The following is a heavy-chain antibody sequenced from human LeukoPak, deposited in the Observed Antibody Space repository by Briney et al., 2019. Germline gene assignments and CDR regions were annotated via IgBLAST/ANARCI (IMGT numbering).Heavy chain of an antibody. V-gene: IGHV3-53*01. Sequence: PGGSLRLSCAASGFTVSSNYMSWVRQAPGQGLEWVSVIYSGGSIYYADSVKGRFTISRDNSKNTLYLQMNSMRAEDTAVYYCARAVGDDFWSGYYPNWFDPWGQGTLVAVSS. CDR2: IYSGGSI. CDR3: ARAVGDDFWSGYYPNWFDP. CDR1: GFTVSSNY. J-gene: IGHJ5*02. D-gene: IGHD3-3*01.